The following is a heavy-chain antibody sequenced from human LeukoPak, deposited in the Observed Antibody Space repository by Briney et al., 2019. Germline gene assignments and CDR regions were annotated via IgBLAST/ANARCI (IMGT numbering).Heavy chain of an antibody. V-gene: IGHV3-7*05. D-gene: IGHD3-10*01. J-gene: IGHJ3*02. CDR3: ARGNYGSIDAFDI. CDR1: GFTFSGYW. Sequence: PGGSLRLSCAASGFTFSGYWMSWVRQAPGKGLEWVANIRQDGSEKYYVDSLKGRFTISRDNAKNSLYLQMNSLRAEDTAVYYCARGNYGSIDAFDIWGQGTMVAVSS. CDR2: IRQDGSEK.